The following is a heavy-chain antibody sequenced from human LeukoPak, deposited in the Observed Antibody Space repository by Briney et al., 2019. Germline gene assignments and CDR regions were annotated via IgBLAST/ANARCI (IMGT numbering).Heavy chain of an antibody. V-gene: IGHV4-4*07. J-gene: IGHJ5*02. D-gene: IGHD3-10*01. CDR1: GGSISSFY. CDR3: ARVRNYGSGIQGWFDP. Sequence: SETLSLTCTVSGGSISSFYWNWIRQPAGKGLEWIGRIYTSGSTNYNPSLKSRVTMSVDTSKNQFSLKQSSVTAADTAVYYCARVRNYGSGIQGWFDPWGQGTLVTVSS. CDR2: IYTSGST.